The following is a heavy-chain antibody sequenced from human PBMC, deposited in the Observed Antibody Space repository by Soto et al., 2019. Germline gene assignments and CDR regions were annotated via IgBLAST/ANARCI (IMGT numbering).Heavy chain of an antibody. CDR3: ARDLGGWPDY. Sequence: QVQLVQSGAEVKKPGASVKVSCKASGYTFTSYAMHWVRQATGQRLEWMGWINAGNGNTKYSQKFQVRVTITKDTSATTAYMELSSLRSEDTAVYYCARDLGGWPDYWGQGTLVTVSS. CDR2: INAGNGNT. CDR1: GYTFTSYA. V-gene: IGHV1-3*01. J-gene: IGHJ4*02. D-gene: IGHD2-15*01.